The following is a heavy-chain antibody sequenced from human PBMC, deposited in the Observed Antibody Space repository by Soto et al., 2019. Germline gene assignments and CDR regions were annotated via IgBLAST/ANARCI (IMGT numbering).Heavy chain of an antibody. CDR3: AKGPAILLVPAAMNYYYGMDV. CDR1: GFTFSSYG. J-gene: IGHJ6*02. CDR2: ISYDGSNK. D-gene: IGHD2-2*01. V-gene: IGHV3-30*18. Sequence: QVQLVESGGGVVQPGRSLRLSCAASGFTFSSYGMHWVRQAPGKGLGWVAVISYDGSNKYYADSVKGRFTISRDNSKNTLYLQMDSLRAEDTAVYYCAKGPAILLVPAAMNYYYGMDVWGQGTTVTVSS.